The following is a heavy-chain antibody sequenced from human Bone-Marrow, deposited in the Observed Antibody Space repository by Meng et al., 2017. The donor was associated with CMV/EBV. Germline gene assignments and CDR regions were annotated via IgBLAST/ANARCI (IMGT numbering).Heavy chain of an antibody. Sequence: SETLSLTCSVSGGSISSSSYYWGWIRQPPGKGLEWIGYVYFTGTSTYNPSLKSRVTISIDTSENQFSLKVSSVTAADTAVYYCARGDAISGSDYYGLDVWGQGTTVTVSS. CDR1: GGSISSSSYY. CDR3: ARGDAISGSDYYGLDV. V-gene: IGHV4-61*05. D-gene: IGHD1-26*01. J-gene: IGHJ6*02. CDR2: VYFTGTS.